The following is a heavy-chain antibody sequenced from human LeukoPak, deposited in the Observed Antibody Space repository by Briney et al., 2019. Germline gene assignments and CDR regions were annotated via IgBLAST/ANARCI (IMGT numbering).Heavy chain of an antibody. J-gene: IGHJ4*02. Sequence: SETLSLTCTVSGGSISSYWSWIRQPAGKGLERIGRIYGSGTTTYNPSLKSRVSMSIDTSKNQFSLKLMSVTAADMAVYYCARDYLKVVVAGTAPSAGHMDYWGQGTLVTVSS. CDR1: GGSISSY. D-gene: IGHD2-15*01. CDR3: ARDYLKVVVAGTAPSAGHMDY. CDR2: IYGSGTT. V-gene: IGHV4-4*07.